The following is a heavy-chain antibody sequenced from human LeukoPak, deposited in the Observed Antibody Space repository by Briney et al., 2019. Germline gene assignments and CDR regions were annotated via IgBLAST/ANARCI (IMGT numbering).Heavy chain of an antibody. D-gene: IGHD6-19*01. CDR2: VIPILGIA. Sequence: SVKVSCKASGGTFSSYAISWVRQSPGQGLEWMGRVIPILGIANYAQKFQGRVTITADKSTSTDYMELSSLRSEDTAVYYCARERMDSSGWYDQGYYGMDVWGQGTTVTVSS. CDR1: GGTFSSYA. CDR3: ARERMDSSGWYDQGYYGMDV. J-gene: IGHJ6*02. V-gene: IGHV1-69*04.